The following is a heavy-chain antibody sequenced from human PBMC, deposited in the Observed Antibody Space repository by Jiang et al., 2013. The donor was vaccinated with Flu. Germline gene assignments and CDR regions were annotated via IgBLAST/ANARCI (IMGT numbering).Heavy chain of an antibody. V-gene: IGHV4-59*01. CDR1: GGSISSYY. J-gene: IGHJ4*02. D-gene: IGHD3-16*02. CDR2: IHYSGST. Sequence: LLKPSETLSLTCTVSGGSISSYYWNWIRQPPGKGLELIGYIHYSGSTNYNPSLRSRVTISIDTSQNQISLKLNSVTAADTAVYYCARAGEYGELSFDSWGQGTLVTVSS. CDR3: ARAGEYGELSFDS.